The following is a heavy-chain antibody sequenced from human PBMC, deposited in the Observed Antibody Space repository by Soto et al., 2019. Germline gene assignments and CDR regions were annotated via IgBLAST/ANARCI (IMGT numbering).Heavy chain of an antibody. D-gene: IGHD3-3*01. CDR3: ARGSSSGGITIFGVGHYYYYYGMDV. Sequence: LRLSCAASGCTFISYGIHWVRQAPGKGLEWVAVISYDGSNKYYADSVKGRFTISRDNSKNTLYLQMNSLRAEDTAVYYCARGSSSGGITIFGVGHYYYYYGMDVWGQGTTVTVSS. J-gene: IGHJ6*02. CDR2: ISYDGSNK. V-gene: IGHV3-30*03. CDR1: GCTFISYG.